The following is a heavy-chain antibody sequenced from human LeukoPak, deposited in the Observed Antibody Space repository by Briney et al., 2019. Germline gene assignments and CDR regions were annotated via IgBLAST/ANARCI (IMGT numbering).Heavy chain of an antibody. Sequence: ASVKVSCKAAGYTFTGYYIHWVRQAPGQGLEGMGWINPNSGGTNYVQKVQGRVTMTRDTSSSTGYMELSRLRSDDTAVYYCAREGRGWDFDIWGQGTMVTVSS. J-gene: IGHJ3*02. V-gene: IGHV1-2*02. CDR2: INPNSGGT. D-gene: IGHD1-26*01. CDR1: GYTFTGYY. CDR3: AREGRGWDFDI.